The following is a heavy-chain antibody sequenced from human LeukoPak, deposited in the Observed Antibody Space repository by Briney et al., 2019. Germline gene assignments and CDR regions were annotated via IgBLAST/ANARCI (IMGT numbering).Heavy chain of an antibody. CDR2: IYSGGST. V-gene: IGHV3-53*01. J-gene: IGHJ4*02. CDR3: ARDPGLYYFDY. Sequence: GGSLRLSCAASGFTVSSNYMSWVRQAPGKGLEWVSVIYSGGSTYYADSVKGRFTISRDNAKNSLYLQMNSLRAEDTAVYYCARDPGLYYFDYWGQGTLVTVSS. CDR1: GFTVSSNY.